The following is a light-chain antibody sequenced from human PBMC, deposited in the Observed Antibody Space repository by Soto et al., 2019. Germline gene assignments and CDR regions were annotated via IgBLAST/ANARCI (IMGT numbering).Light chain of an antibody. V-gene: IGLV2-14*01. Sequence: QSALTQPASVSGSPGQSIAISCTGTFSDVGGYDYVSWYQQHPDKAPKLMIYEVTKRPSGVSNRFSGSKSGNTASLTISGPQPEDEADYYCSSHTSGSTRVFGSGTKLTVL. J-gene: IGLJ1*01. CDR3: SSHTSGSTRV. CDR2: EVT. CDR1: FSDVGGYDY.